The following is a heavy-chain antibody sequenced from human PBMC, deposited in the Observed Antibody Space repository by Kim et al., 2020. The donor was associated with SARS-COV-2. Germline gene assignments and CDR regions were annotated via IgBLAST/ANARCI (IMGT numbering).Heavy chain of an antibody. D-gene: IGHD3-16*02. V-gene: IGHV1-18*01. Sequence: ASVKVSCKASGYTFTSYGLSWVRQAPGQGLEWMGWISAYNGNTNYAQKLQGRVTMTTDTSTTTAYMELRSLRSDDTAVYYCARDHVWGSYRYTGSYFDYWGQGTLVTLSS. CDR2: ISAYNGNT. CDR3: ARDHVWGSYRYTGSYFDY. CDR1: GYTFTSYG. J-gene: IGHJ4*02.